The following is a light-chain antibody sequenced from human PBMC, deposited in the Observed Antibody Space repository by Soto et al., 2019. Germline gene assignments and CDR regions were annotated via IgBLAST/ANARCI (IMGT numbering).Light chain of an antibody. Sequence: DIQMTQSPASLSASIGDTVPIACRASQNIDIYLNWYQHKPGTVPKLLIYAASGLQTGVPSRFSGSGSGTDFSLTISSLQPEDFATYYCQQSRTTPWTFGQGTKVDIK. CDR1: QNIDIY. V-gene: IGKV1-39*01. CDR2: AAS. J-gene: IGKJ1*01. CDR3: QQSRTTPWT.